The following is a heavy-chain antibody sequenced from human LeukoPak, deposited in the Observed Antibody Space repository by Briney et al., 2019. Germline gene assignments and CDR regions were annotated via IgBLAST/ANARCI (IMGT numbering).Heavy chain of an antibody. Sequence: SQTLSLTCTVSGGSISSGSYYWGWIRQPPGKGLEWIGSIYYSGSTYYNPSLKSRVTISVDTSKNQFSLKLSSVTAADTAVYYCARDPDYYDSSGYLGAFDIWGQGTMVTVSS. D-gene: IGHD3-22*01. CDR2: IYYSGST. V-gene: IGHV4-39*07. CDR3: ARDPDYYDSSGYLGAFDI. J-gene: IGHJ3*02. CDR1: GGSISSGSYY.